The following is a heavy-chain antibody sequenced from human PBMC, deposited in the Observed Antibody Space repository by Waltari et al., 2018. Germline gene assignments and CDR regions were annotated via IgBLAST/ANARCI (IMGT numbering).Heavy chain of an antibody. J-gene: IGHJ4*02. Sequence: QVPLVQSGAEVKKPGASVKVSCKASGYTFTGFYIHWVRQAPGQGLEWMGWINPNNGGTNYAQNFRGRVTMTTDTSINTVYMELRSLRFDDTAVYYCARDEERWLVKFDYWGPGPLVTVSS. CDR3: ARDEERWLVKFDY. V-gene: IGHV1-2*02. D-gene: IGHD6-19*01. CDR1: GYTFTGFY. CDR2: INPNNGGT.